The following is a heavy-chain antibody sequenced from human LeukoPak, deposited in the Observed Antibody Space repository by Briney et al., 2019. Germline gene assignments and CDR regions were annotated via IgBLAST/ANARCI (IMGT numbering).Heavy chain of an antibody. CDR2: ISAYNGNT. Sequence: ASVKVSCKASGYTFTSYGISWVRQAPGQGLEWMGCISAYNGNTNYAQKFQGRVTMTTDTSTSTAYMELRSLRSDDTAVYYCARDTYYYDSSGYLPTKNFDCWGQGTLVTVSS. CDR1: GYTFTSYG. CDR3: ARDTYYYDSSGYLPTKNFDC. V-gene: IGHV1-18*01. D-gene: IGHD3-22*01. J-gene: IGHJ4*02.